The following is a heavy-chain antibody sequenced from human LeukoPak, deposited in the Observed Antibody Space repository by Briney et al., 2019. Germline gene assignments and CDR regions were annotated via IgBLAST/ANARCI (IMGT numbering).Heavy chain of an antibody. CDR2: IYPIDSDT. CDR1: EYRFATYW. J-gene: IGHJ4*02. D-gene: IGHD1-26*01. CDR3: ARPLQGIVGATGFDY. Sequence: GGSLKISFQGSEYRFATYWIAWLRPMPGKGLEWMGIIYPIDSDTRYSPSFQGQVTISADKSIKTAYLQWSSLKASDTAMYYCARPLQGIVGATGFDYWGQGTLVTVSS. V-gene: IGHV5-51*01.